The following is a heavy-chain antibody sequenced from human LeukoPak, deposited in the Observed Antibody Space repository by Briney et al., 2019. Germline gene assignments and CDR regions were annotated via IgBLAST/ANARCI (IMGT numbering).Heavy chain of an antibody. V-gene: IGHV1-69*10. CDR1: GGTFSSYA. CDR3: ARAVQWELLGGAAFDI. CDR2: IIPILGIA. Sequence: ASVKVSCKASGGTFSSYAISWVRQAPGQGLEWMGRIIPILGIANYAQKFQGRVTITADKSTSTAYMELSSLRSEDTAVYYCARAVQWELLGGAAFDIWGQGTMVTVSS. J-gene: IGHJ3*02. D-gene: IGHD1-26*01.